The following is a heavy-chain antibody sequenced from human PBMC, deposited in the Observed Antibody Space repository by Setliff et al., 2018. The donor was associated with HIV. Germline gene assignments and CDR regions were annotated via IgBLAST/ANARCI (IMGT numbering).Heavy chain of an antibody. CDR1: GVSVNNDDDY. J-gene: IGHJ4*01. Sequence: PSETLSLTCAVSGVSVNNDDDYWGWIRQPPGKGLKWIAIIHQSGTAHKRPSLKSRVTISIDTSENLFSLKLSGVTAADTAIYYCARQVGEGKWYLDSWGHGTLVTVSS. D-gene: IGHD1-26*01. V-gene: IGHV4-39*01. CDR2: IHQSGTA. CDR3: ARQVGEGKWYLDS.